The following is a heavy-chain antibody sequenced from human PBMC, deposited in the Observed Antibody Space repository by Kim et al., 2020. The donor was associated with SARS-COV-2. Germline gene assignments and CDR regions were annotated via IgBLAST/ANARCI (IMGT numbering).Heavy chain of an antibody. V-gene: IGHV5-10-1*01. CDR1: GFSFTSYW. CDR2: IDPSDSYT. J-gene: IGHJ5*02. CDR3: ARQREGYCSGGSCYSEFDP. Sequence: GESLKISCKGSGFSFTSYWSSWVRQLPGKGLGLMGRIDPSDSYTNYSPSCEGHVTISADKFITTAYLQRSSLKASDTVMYYWARQREGYCSGGSCYSEFDPWGQGTLVTVSS. D-gene: IGHD2-15*01.